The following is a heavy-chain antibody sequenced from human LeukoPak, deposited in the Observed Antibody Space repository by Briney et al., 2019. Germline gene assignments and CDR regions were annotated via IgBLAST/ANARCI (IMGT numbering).Heavy chain of an antibody. J-gene: IGHJ4*02. CDR3: AKRNLVGYYFDY. V-gene: IGHV3-23*01. Sequence: QAGRSLRLYCAASGFTFSSYGMHWVRQAPGKGLEWVSGISGSGGNTYHADSVKGRFTVSRDNPKNTLYLQMNSLRAEDTAVYYCAKRNLVGYYFDYWGQGTLVTVSS. CDR1: GFTFSSYG. D-gene: IGHD1-26*01. CDR2: ISGSGGNT.